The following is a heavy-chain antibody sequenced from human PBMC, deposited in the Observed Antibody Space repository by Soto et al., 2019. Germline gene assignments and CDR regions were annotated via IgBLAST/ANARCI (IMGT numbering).Heavy chain of an antibody. V-gene: IGHV3-30*18. J-gene: IGHJ4*02. Sequence: WGSLRLSCAASGFTFSSYGMHWVRQAPGKGLEWVAVISYDGSNKYYADSVKGRFTISRDNSKNTLYLQMNSLRAEDTAVYYCAKAAATLQPLLFDYWGQGTLVTVSS. CDR2: ISYDGSNK. D-gene: IGHD2-15*01. CDR3: AKAAATLQPLLFDY. CDR1: GFTFSSYG.